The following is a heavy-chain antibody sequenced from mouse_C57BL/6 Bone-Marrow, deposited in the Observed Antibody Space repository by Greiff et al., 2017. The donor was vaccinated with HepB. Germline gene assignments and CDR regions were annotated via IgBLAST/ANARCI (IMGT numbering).Heavy chain of an antibody. D-gene: IGHD2-10*01. CDR3: ARSYWAMDY. CDR2: IYPGSGST. V-gene: IGHV1-55*01. CDR1: GYTFTSYW. J-gene: IGHJ4*01. Sequence: QVQLQQPGAELVKPGASVKMSCKASGYTFTSYWITWVKQRPGQGLEWIGDIYPGSGSTNYNEKFKSKATLTVDTASSTAYMQLRSLTSEDSEVYYGARSYWAMDYWGQGTSVTVSS.